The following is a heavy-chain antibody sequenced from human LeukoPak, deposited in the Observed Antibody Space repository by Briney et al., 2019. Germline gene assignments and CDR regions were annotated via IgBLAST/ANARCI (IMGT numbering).Heavy chain of an antibody. Sequence: GGSLRLSCAASGFTFSGYWMHWVRQAPGKGPVWVLRINTDGSSANYADSVKGRFTISRDNAKNTLYLQMNSLRAEDTAVYYCARGGIVGGTTHLVFDYWGQGTLVTVSS. CDR3: ARGGIVGGTTHLVFDY. CDR1: GFTFSGYW. D-gene: IGHD1-26*01. V-gene: IGHV3-74*01. CDR2: INTDGSSA. J-gene: IGHJ4*02.